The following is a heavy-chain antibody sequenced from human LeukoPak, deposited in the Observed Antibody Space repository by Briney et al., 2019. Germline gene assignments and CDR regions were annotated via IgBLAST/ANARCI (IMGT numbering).Heavy chain of an antibody. V-gene: IGHV1-69*13. Sequence: SVKVSCKASGGTFSSYAISWVRQAPGQGLEWMGGIIPIFGTANYAQKFQGRVTITADESTSTAYMELSSLRSEDTAVYYCARGYYYDSSGYIPYNWFDPWGQGTLVTASS. D-gene: IGHD3-22*01. CDR2: IIPIFGTA. J-gene: IGHJ5*02. CDR1: GGTFSSYA. CDR3: ARGYYYDSSGYIPYNWFDP.